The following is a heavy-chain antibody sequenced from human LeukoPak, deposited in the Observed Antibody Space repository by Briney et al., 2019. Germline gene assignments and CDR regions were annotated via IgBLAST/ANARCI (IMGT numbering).Heavy chain of an antibody. CDR2: VNHSGST. J-gene: IGHJ3*02. D-gene: IGHD4-17*01. V-gene: IGHV4-34*01. CDR1: GGSFSGYY. Sequence: SETLSLTCAVYGGSFSGYYWSWIRQPPGKGLEWIGEVNHSGSTNYNPSLKSRVTISVDTSKNQFSLKLSSVTAADTAVYYCARDDYGLGYASDIWGQGTMVTVSS. CDR3: ARDDYGLGYASDI.